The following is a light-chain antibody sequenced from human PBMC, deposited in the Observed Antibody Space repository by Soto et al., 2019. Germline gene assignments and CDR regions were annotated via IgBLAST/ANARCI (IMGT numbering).Light chain of an antibody. CDR2: EVS. J-gene: IGLJ1*01. V-gene: IGLV2-14*01. CDR1: SSDVGGYDY. CDR3: SSYSISTAYL. Sequence: QPVLTQPASVSGSPGQSITISCTGTSSDVGGYDYVSWYQLHPGKAPKLMVFEVSNRPSGVSYRFSGSKSGNTASLTISGLQAEDEADYFCSSYSISTAYLFGTGTKATVL.